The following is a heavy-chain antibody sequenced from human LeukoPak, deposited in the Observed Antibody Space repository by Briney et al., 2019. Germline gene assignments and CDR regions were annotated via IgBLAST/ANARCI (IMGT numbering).Heavy chain of an antibody. V-gene: IGHV4-59*01. D-gene: IGHD3-10*01. CDR1: GGFISSYY. CDR3: ARGDRGSGSYYNFPNWFDP. CDR2: IYYSGST. J-gene: IGHJ5*02. Sequence: SETLSLTCTVSGGFISSYYWSWIRQPPGKGLEWIGYIYYSGSTNYNPSLKSRVTISVDTSKNQFSLKLSSVTAADTAVYYCARGDRGSGSYYNFPNWFDPWGQGTLVTVSS.